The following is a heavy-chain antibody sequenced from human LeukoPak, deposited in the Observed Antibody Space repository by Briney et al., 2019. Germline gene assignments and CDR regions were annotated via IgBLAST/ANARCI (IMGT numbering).Heavy chain of an antibody. CDR1: GFTLSSYA. Sequence: PGGSLRLSCAASGFTLSSYAMSWVRQAPGKGLVWVSAISGSGGSTYYADSVKGRFTISRDNSKNTLYLQMNSLRAEDTAVYYCAKDLSGSLVGATIDYWGQGTLVTVSS. CDR3: AKDLSGSLVGATIDY. CDR2: ISGSGGST. V-gene: IGHV3-23*01. D-gene: IGHD1-26*01. J-gene: IGHJ4*02.